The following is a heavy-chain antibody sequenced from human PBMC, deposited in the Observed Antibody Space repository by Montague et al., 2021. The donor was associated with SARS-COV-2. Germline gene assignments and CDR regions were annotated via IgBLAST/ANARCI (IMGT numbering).Heavy chain of an antibody. D-gene: IGHD3-22*01. CDR1: GGSISSYY. CDR3: ARIWYSSGYQGIYYFDY. CDR2: IYYSGST. V-gene: IGHV4-59*01. J-gene: IGHJ4*02. Sequence: SETLSLTCTVPGGSISSYYWSWIRQPPGKGLEWIGYIYYSGSTNXNPSLKSRVTISVDTSKNQFSLKLSSVTAADTAVYYCARIWYSSGYQGIYYFDYWGQGTLVTVSS.